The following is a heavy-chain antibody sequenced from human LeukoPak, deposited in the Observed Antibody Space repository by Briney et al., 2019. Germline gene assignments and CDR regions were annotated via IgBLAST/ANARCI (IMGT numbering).Heavy chain of an antibody. D-gene: IGHD2-15*01. J-gene: IGHJ4*02. V-gene: IGHV1-2*02. CDR2: INPNSGGT. CDR1: GYSFTGYY. CDR3: ARVRGTGWYYFDH. Sequence: ASVKVSCKASGYSFTGYYMHWVRQAPGQGLEWVGWINPNSGGTNYAQNFQGRVTMTRDTSISTAYMELSSLRSDDTAVYYCARVRGTGWYYFDHWGQGTLVTVSS.